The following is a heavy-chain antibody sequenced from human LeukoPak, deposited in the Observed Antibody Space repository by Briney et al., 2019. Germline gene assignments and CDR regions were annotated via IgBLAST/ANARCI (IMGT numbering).Heavy chain of an antibody. Sequence: GRSLRLSCAASGFTFSSYAMHWVRQAPGKGLEWVAVISYDGSNKYYADSVKGRFTISRDNSKNTLYLQMNSLRAEDTAVYYCARARFRQLRLGELSLCDYWGQGTLVTVSS. J-gene: IGHJ4*02. V-gene: IGHV3-30*04. CDR1: GFTFSSYA. CDR3: ARARFRQLRLGELSLCDY. D-gene: IGHD3-16*02. CDR2: ISYDGSNK.